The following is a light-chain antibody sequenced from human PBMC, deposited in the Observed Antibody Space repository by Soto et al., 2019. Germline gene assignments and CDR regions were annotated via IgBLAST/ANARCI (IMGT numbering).Light chain of an antibody. CDR1: HDIKDF. V-gene: IGKV1-33*01. Sequence: DIQMTQSPSSLSASVGDRVTITCQASHDIKDFLNWFQEKPGKAPKLLIYDASNLQTGVPSRFSGSGSGTHFTFTISSLQPEDIATYYCQRYDSPPPPFGQGTRLDIK. J-gene: IGKJ5*01. CDR2: DAS. CDR3: QRYDSPPPP.